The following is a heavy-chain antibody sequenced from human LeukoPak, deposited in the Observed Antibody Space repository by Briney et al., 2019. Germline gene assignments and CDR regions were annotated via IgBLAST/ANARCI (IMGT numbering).Heavy chain of an antibody. J-gene: IGHJ4*02. D-gene: IGHD2-2*01. CDR1: GGSVISGSYY. V-gene: IGHV4-61*01. CDR2: VSHSGNT. CDR3: ARVRYCSTNRCYDREFDN. Sequence: PSETLSLTCTVSGGSVISGSYYWSWIRQPPGKELEWIGYVSHSGNTNYNPSLKSRVTISVDTSKNQFSLKLNSVTAADTAVYYCARVRYCSTNRCYDREFDNWGQGTLVTVSS.